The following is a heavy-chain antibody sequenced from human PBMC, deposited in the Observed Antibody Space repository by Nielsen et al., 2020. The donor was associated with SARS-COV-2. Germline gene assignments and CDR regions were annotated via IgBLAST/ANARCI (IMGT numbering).Heavy chain of an antibody. D-gene: IGHD6-19*01. J-gene: IGHJ4*02. V-gene: IGHV3-48*03. CDR2: IGGNGRNI. CDR3: AKDLSAVAGPLDY. CDR1: GFPFSSYE. Sequence: GESLKISCAASGFPFSSYEMNWVRQAPGKALEWLSYIGGNGRNIFYADSVKGRFTISRDNSKNTLYLQMNSLRAEDTAVYYCAKDLSAVAGPLDYWGQGTLVTVSS.